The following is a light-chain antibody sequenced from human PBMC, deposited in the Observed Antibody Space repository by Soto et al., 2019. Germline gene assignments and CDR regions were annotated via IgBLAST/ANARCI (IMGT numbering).Light chain of an antibody. CDR2: EAS. Sequence: DIQMTQSPSTLSASVGDRVTITCRASQTISSWLAWYQQKPGQVPKPLIYEASSLETGVPSRFSGSGSGTEFTLTISSLQPEDFATYYCQQYKSYSRTFGQGTKVETK. CDR3: QQYKSYSRT. V-gene: IGKV1-5*03. J-gene: IGKJ1*01. CDR1: QTISSW.